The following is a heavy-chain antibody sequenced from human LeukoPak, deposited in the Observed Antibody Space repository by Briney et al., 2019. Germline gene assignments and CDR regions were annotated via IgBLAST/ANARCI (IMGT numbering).Heavy chain of an antibody. CDR1: GYTFTSYA. CDR2: INAGNGNT. Sequence: GASVKVSCKASGYTFTSYAMHWVRQAPGQRLEWMGWINAGNGNTKYSQEFQGRVTITRDTSASTAYMELSSLRSEDMAVYYCAISSGPTENAGPVTYWGQGTLVTVSS. D-gene: IGHD6-19*01. V-gene: IGHV1-3*03. J-gene: IGHJ4*02. CDR3: AISSGPTENAGPVTY.